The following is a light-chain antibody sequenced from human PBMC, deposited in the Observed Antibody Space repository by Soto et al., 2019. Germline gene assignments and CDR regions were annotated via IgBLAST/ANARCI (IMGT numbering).Light chain of an antibody. J-gene: IGLJ2*01. V-gene: IGLV2-23*01. Sequence: QSVLTQPASVSGSPGQSITISCTGTSCDVGSDNLVSWYQQHPGKAPKLMIYEGSKRPSGVSNRFSGSKSGNTASLTISGLQAEDEADYYCCSYAGSSTAIFGGGTKLTVL. CDR1: SCDVGSDNL. CDR3: CSYAGSSTAI. CDR2: EGS.